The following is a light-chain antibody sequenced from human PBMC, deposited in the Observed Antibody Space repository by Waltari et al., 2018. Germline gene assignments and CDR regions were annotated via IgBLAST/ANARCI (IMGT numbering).Light chain of an antibody. CDR1: SSDVGGYVY. J-gene: IGLJ3*02. CDR3: SSYAGSNRV. Sequence: QSALTQPPSASGPLGQSVTISSTGISSDVGGYVYVSWYQQHPGKAPKVIIYEVNKRPSGVPGRFSGSRSGNTASLTVSGLQAEDEADYYCSSYAGSNRVFGGGTRLTVL. V-gene: IGLV2-8*01. CDR2: EVN.